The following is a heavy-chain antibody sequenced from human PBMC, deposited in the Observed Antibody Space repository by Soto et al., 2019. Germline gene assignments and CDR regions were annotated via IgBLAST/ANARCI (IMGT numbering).Heavy chain of an antibody. Sequence: KASETLSLTCTVSGGSISSGGYYWSWIRQHPGKGLEWIGYIYYSGSTYYNPSLKSRVTISVDTSKNQFSLKLSSVTAADTAVYYCARVFTEDGDSGPFGYWGQGTLVTVSS. J-gene: IGHJ4*02. D-gene: IGHD3-10*01. CDR1: GGSISSGGYY. CDR2: IYYSGST. V-gene: IGHV4-31*03. CDR3: ARVFTEDGDSGPFGY.